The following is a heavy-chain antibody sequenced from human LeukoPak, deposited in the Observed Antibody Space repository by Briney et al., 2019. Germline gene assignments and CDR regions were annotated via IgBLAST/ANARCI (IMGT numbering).Heavy chain of an antibody. CDR3: ARGTKGYCSSTSCSLEGSYYYYYMDV. V-gene: IGHV4-59*01. D-gene: IGHD2-2*01. CDR2: IYYSGST. CDR1: GGSISSYY. Sequence: EPSETLSLTCTVSGGSISSYYWSWIRQPPGKGLEWIGYIYYSGSTNYNPSLKSRVTISVDTSKNQFSLKLSSVTAADTAVYYCARGTKGYCSSTSCSLEGSYYYYYMDVWGKGTTVTVSS. J-gene: IGHJ6*03.